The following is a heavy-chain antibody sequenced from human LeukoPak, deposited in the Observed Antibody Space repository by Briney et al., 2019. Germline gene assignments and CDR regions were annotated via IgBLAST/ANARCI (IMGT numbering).Heavy chain of an antibody. D-gene: IGHD6-19*01. CDR1: GFTFDDYG. J-gene: IGHJ4*02. CDR3: AREEGVIAVAGTKTYYFDY. V-gene: IGHV3-20*04. Sequence: GGSLRLSCAASGFTFDDYGMSWVRQAPGKGLEWVSGINWNGGSTGYADSVKGRFTISRDNAKNSLYLQMNSLRAEDTAVYYCAREEGVIAVAGTKTYYFDYWGQGTLVTVSS. CDR2: INWNGGST.